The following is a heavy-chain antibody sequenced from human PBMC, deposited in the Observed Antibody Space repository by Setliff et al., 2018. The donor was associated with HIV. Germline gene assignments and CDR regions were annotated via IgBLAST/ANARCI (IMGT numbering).Heavy chain of an antibody. D-gene: IGHD3-16*01. Sequence: NPSETLSLTCAVYGGSLSGYYWSWIRQPPGKGLEWIGEFNHGRSTNNNPSLKSRVTISGDTTKNQFSLNLNSVTATDTAVYYCAKRTFGSGRLDPWGQGTRVTVSS. V-gene: IGHV4-34*01. CDR3: AKRTFGSGRLDP. J-gene: IGHJ5*02. CDR1: GGSLSGYY. CDR2: FNHGRST.